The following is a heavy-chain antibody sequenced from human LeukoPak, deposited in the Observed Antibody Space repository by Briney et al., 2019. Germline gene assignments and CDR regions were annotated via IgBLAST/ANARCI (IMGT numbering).Heavy chain of an antibody. V-gene: IGHV3-7*01. CDR1: GFTFSTYW. CDR2: IKQDGSEK. J-gene: IGHJ4*02. D-gene: IGHD2-2*01. CDR3: ARVRCSSNSCFPDY. Sequence: GGSLRLSCAASGFTFSTYWMSWVREAPGKGLEWVANIKQDGSEKYYVDSVKGRFTISRDNAKNSLFLQMNSLRAEDTAVYYCARVRCSSNSCFPDYWGQGTLVTVSS.